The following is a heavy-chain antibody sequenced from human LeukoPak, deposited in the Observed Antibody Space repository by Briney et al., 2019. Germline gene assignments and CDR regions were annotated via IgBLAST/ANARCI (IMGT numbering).Heavy chain of an antibody. J-gene: IGHJ4*02. Sequence: GPLGLSCAASGFPFSRYWMTWARQAPGKGLEWVANIKEDLSHKYYVASVKRRFTISTDNAKNSLYLQMNSPRAEDTAVYYCARADFSGKIFDYWGQGTLVTVSS. CDR3: ARADFSGKIFDY. V-gene: IGHV3-7*01. CDR1: GFPFSRYW. CDR2: IKEDLSHK. D-gene: IGHD2-15*01.